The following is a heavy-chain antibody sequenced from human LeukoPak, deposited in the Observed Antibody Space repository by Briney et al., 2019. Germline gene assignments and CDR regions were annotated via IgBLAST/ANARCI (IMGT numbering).Heavy chain of an antibody. CDR3: ARTDYYDSSGSFGY. CDR2: ITSSSSTI. D-gene: IGHD3-22*01. CDR1: GFTFSTYS. Sequence: SGGSLRLSCAASGFTFSTYSMNWVRQAPGKGLEWVSYITSSSSTIYYADSVRGRFTISRDNSKNTLYLQMNSLRAEDTAVYYCARTDYYDSSGSFGYWGQGTLVTVSS. V-gene: IGHV3-48*01. J-gene: IGHJ4*02.